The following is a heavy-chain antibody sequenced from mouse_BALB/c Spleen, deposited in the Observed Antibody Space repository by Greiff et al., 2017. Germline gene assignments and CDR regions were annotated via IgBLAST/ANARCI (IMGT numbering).Heavy chain of an antibody. CDR2: INPGSGGT. D-gene: IGHD2-14*01. V-gene: IGHV1-54*01. Sequence: QVQLQQSGAELVRPGTSVKVSCKASGYAFTNYLIEWVKQRPGQGLEWIGVINPGSGGTNYNEKFKGKATLTADKSSSTAYMQLSSLTSDDSAVYFCARSPPRHRYYAMDYWGQGTSVTVSS. CDR1: GYAFTNYL. CDR3: ARSPPRHRYYAMDY. J-gene: IGHJ4*01.